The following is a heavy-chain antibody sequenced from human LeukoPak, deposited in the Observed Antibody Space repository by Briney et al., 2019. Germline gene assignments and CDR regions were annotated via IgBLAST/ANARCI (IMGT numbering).Heavy chain of an antibody. J-gene: IGHJ6*02. CDR3: ARDPDYGDPKLGYGLDV. CDR2: IRSKAYGGTT. V-gene: IGHV3-49*04. CDR1: GITFGDYA. D-gene: IGHD4-17*01. Sequence: GGSLRLSCTGSGITFGDYAMSWVRQAPGKGLEWVGFIRSKAYGGTTEYAASVKGRFTISRDDSKSIAYLQLNSLKTEDTAVYYCARDPDYGDPKLGYGLDVWGQGTTVTVSS.